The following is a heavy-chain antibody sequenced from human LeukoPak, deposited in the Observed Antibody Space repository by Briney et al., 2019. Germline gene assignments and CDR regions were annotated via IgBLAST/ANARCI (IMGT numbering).Heavy chain of an antibody. CDR3: AKVMAVAARRGNIDY. CDR1: GFTFSSHA. D-gene: IGHD6-19*01. V-gene: IGHV3-23*01. J-gene: IGHJ4*02. Sequence: AGGSLRLSCAASGFTFSSHAMNWVRQAPGKGLGWVSAISGSGGSTYYADSVKGRFTISRDNSKNTLYVQMNSLRAEDTAIYYCAKVMAVAARRGNIDYWGQGTLVTVSS. CDR2: ISGSGGST.